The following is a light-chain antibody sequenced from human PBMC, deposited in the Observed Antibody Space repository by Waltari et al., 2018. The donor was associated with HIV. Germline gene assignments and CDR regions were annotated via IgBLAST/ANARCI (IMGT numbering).Light chain of an antibody. J-gene: IGLJ2*01. CDR2: EGS. CDR3: CSYANSSTV. CDR1: SSDVGNYNP. V-gene: IGLV2-23*01. Sequence: QSALTQFASVSASPGQSITISCTGTSSDVGNYNPVSWYQQHPGKAPKLMIYEGSKRPSGVSNRFSGSKSGNTASLTISGLQAEDEADYYCCSYANSSTVFGGGTKVTVL.